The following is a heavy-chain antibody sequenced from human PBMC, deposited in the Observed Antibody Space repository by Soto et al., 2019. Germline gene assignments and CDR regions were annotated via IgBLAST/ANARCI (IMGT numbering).Heavy chain of an antibody. J-gene: IGHJ4*02. CDR3: KKDLWPYLPDGGEFDS. Sequence: EVQLLESGGGLVQPGGSLRLSCAASGFTFSSYAMSWVRQAPGKGLEWGSAISGSAGSTYYADSVKGRFTISRDNSKNTWYRQMTSLRAEDTAVFSCKKDLWPYLPDGGEFDSWGQGTLVTVSS. V-gene: IGHV3-23*01. D-gene: IGHD3-16*01. CDR2: ISGSAGST. CDR1: GFTFSSYA.